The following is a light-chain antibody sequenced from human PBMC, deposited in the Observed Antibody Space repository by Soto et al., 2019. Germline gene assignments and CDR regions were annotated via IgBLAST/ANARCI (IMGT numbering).Light chain of an antibody. Sequence: QSALTQPASVSGSPGQSIAISCTGSSSDVGGYKYVSWYQQHPGKAPKLMIYDVSNRPSGVSDRFSGSKSGNTASLTISVLQSEDEADYYCSSYTSSNSYVFGTGTKVTVL. CDR1: SSDVGGYKY. CDR3: SSYTSSNSYV. J-gene: IGLJ1*01. V-gene: IGLV2-14*03. CDR2: DVS.